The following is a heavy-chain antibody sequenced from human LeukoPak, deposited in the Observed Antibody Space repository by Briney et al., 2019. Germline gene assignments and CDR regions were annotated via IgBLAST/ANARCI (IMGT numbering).Heavy chain of an antibody. J-gene: IGHJ5*02. V-gene: IGHV1-2*02. Sequence: PGASVKVSCKTSGHTFNANYLHWVRQAPGQGLEWLGWILPHNGGTNYAPKFQGRVTLTRDTSSTTAYMELNNLASDDTAIYYCARDAYSGLGLDPWGQGTLVTVSS. D-gene: IGHD1-26*01. CDR3: ARDAYSGLGLDP. CDR2: ILPHNGGT. CDR1: GHTFNANY.